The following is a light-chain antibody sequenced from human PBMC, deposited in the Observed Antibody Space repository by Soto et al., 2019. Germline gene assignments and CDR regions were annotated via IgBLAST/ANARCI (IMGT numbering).Light chain of an antibody. V-gene: IGKV3-20*01. CDR3: QQYGNSPIT. CDR1: QSVSSN. CDR2: GAS. J-gene: IGKJ5*01. Sequence: EIVSTQSPGTLSLSPGERATLSCRASQSVSSNLAWYQQKPGQGPRLLIYGASTRATGIPDRFSGSGSGTDFTLTISRLEPEDFAVYYCQQYGNSPITFGQGTRLEIK.